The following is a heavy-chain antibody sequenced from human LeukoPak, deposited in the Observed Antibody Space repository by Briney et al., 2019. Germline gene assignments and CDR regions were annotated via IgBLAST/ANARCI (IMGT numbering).Heavy chain of an antibody. CDR2: ISWNSGSI. Sequence: PGGSLRLSCAASGFTFDDYAMHWVRQAPGKGLEWVSGISWNSGSIGYADSVKGRFTISRDNAKNSLYLQMNSLRAEDTALYYCAKDRGYDYVWGSLDIWGQGTMVTVSS. CDR3: AKDRGYDYVWGSLDI. J-gene: IGHJ3*02. CDR1: GFTFDDYA. D-gene: IGHD3-16*01. V-gene: IGHV3-9*01.